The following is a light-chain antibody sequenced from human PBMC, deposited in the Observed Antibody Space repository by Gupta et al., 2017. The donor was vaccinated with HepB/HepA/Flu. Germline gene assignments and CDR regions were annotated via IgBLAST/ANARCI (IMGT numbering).Light chain of an antibody. CDR1: QDISNY. V-gene: IGKV1-33*01. CDR3: QQYDNLPGT. Sequence: DIQMTQSPSSLSASVGDRVTITCQASQDISNYLNWYQQKPGKAPKLLIYDASNLATGVPSRCSGRGSATDFTFTISSVQAEDIATYCCQQYDNLPGTFGQGTRLEI. J-gene: IGKJ5*01. CDR2: DAS.